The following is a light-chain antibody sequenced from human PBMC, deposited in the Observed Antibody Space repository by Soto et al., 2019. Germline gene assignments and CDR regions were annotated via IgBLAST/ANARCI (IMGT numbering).Light chain of an antibody. CDR3: QQYGRSPWT. CDR2: GAS. CDR1: QSISSTY. J-gene: IGKJ1*01. V-gene: IGKV3-20*01. Sequence: EIVLTQSPGTLSLSPGERATLSCRASQSISSTYLAWYQQKLGQAPRLLIYGASSRATGIPDRFSGSGSGTDFTLNISRLEPEDSAVYYCQQYGRSPWTFGQGTQVEIK.